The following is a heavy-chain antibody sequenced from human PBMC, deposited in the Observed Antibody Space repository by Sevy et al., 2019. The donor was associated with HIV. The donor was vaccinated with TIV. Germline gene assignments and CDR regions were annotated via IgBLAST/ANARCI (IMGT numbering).Heavy chain of an antibody. V-gene: IGHV1-58*01. Sequence: ASVKVSCKASGFTFTSSAVQWVRQARGQRLEWIGWIVVGSGNTNYAQKFQERVTITRDMSTSTAYMDLSSLRSEDTAVYYCAAGGYSYGQNYYYYYGMDVWGQGTTVTVSS. D-gene: IGHD5-18*01. CDR1: GFTFTSSA. CDR3: AAGGYSYGQNYYYYYGMDV. J-gene: IGHJ6*02. CDR2: IVVGSGNT.